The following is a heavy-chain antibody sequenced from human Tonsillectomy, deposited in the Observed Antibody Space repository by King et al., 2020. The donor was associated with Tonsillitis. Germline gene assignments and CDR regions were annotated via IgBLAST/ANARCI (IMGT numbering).Heavy chain of an antibody. CDR2: IYWDDDK. J-gene: IGHJ1*01. V-gene: IGHV2-5*02. D-gene: IGHD3-22*01. Sequence: TLKESGPTLVKPTQTLTLTCTFSGFSLSTGGVGVGWIRQPPGKALEWLALIYWDDDKRYSPSLKSRLTITKDTSKNQVVLTMTNMDPVDTATYYCAHRRSNYYDSSGYYYFAEYFQDWGQGTLVTVSS. CDR1: GFSLSTGGVG. CDR3: AHRRSNYYDSSGYYYFAEYFQD.